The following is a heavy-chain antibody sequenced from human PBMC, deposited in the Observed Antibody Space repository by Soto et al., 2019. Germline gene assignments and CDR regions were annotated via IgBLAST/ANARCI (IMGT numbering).Heavy chain of an antibody. CDR2: IWYDGSNK. D-gene: IGHD1-26*01. CDR3: ARLRGSYPRVGWFDP. CDR1: GFTFSSYG. J-gene: IGHJ5*02. Sequence: QMQLVESGGGVVQPGRSLRLSCAASGFTFSSYGMHWVRQAPGKGLEWVAVIWYDGSNKYYADSVKGRFTISRDNSKNTLYLQMNSLRAEDTAVYYCARLRGSYPRVGWFDPWGQGTLVTVSS. V-gene: IGHV3-33*01.